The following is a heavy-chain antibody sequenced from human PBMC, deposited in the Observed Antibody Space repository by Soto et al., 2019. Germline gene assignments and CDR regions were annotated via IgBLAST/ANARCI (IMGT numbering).Heavy chain of an antibody. J-gene: IGHJ4*02. CDR3: AHRVLRTVFGLVTTTAIYFDF. D-gene: IGHD3-3*01. CDR1: GFSLTTSGVG. V-gene: IGHV2-5*02. Sequence: QITLKESGPTVVNPTETLTLTCTFSGFSLTTSGVGVGWVRQSPGKAPEWLALIYWDDDKRYSTSLNSRLIITKDTSKNQVVLTMANVXXXDTATYYCAHRVLRTVFGLVTTTAIYFDFWGPGTPVVVSS. CDR2: IYWDDDK.